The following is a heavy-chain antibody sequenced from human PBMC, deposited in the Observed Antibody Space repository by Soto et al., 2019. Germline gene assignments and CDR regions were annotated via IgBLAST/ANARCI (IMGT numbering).Heavy chain of an antibody. J-gene: IGHJ6*01. CDR2: IYTSGST. CDR3: ARDLCDSSGYYVCQRVGMDV. Sequence: PSETLSLTCTVSGGSISSYYWSWIRQPAGKGLEWIGRIYTSGSTNYNPSLKSRVTMSVDTSKNQFSLKLSSVTAAATAVYYCARDLCDSSGYYVCQRVGMDVCGQGTTDPVSS. D-gene: IGHD3-10*02. V-gene: IGHV4-4*07. CDR1: GGSISSYY.